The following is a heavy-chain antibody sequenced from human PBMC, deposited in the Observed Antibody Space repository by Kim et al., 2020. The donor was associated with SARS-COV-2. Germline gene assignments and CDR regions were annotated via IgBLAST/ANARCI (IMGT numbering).Heavy chain of an antibody. J-gene: IGHJ4*02. CDR3: ARDANSGRTTSDY. CDR1: GYTFTTYG. D-gene: IGHD1-26*01. Sequence: ASVKVSCKASGYTFTTYGFSWMRQAPGQGLEWMGWINTYNGNTRYAQKFQDRVTMTTDTSTSTAYMEMRSLRSDDTAVYYCARDANSGRTTSDYWGQGTLVTVSS. CDR2: INTYNGNT. V-gene: IGHV1-18*01.